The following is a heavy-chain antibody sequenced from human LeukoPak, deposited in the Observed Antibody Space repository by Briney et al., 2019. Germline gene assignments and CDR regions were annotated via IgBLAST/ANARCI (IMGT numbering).Heavy chain of an antibody. V-gene: IGHV1-2*02. D-gene: IGHD3-3*01. CDR2: INPNSGGT. J-gene: IGHJ4*02. CDR3: AAGITIFGVSFDY. Sequence: EASVKVSCKASGYTFTGYYMHWVRQAPGQGLEWMGWINPNSGGTNYAQKFQGRVTMTRDTSISTAYMELSRLGSDDTAVYYCAAGITIFGVSFDYWGQGTLVTVSS. CDR1: GYTFTGYY.